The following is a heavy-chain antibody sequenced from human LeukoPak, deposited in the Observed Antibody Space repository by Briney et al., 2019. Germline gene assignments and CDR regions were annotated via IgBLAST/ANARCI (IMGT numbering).Heavy chain of an antibody. Sequence: PGGSLRLSCAASEFTFSDYYMSWIRQAPGKGLEWVSYISSSGSTMYYADSLRGRFTISRDNANNSLYLQMNSLRAEDTAVYYCAELGITMIGGVWGKGTTVTISS. V-gene: IGHV3-11*04. CDR3: AELGITMIGGV. D-gene: IGHD3-10*02. CDR2: ISSSGSTM. J-gene: IGHJ6*04. CDR1: EFTFSDYY.